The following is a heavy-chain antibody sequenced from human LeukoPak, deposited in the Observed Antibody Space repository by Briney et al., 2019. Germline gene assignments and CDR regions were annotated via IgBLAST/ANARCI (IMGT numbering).Heavy chain of an antibody. V-gene: IGHV4-61*02. Sequence: PSQTLSLTCTVSGGSLSSGSYYWSWVRQPAGKGLEWIGRIYTSGSTNYNPSLKSRVTISEDTSKNQFSLKLSSVTAADTAVYYCAGSYSSGWFPDYYYYYMDVWGKGTTVTISS. CDR1: GGSLSSGSYY. CDR3: AGSYSSGWFPDYYYYYMDV. CDR2: IYTSGST. D-gene: IGHD6-19*01. J-gene: IGHJ6*03.